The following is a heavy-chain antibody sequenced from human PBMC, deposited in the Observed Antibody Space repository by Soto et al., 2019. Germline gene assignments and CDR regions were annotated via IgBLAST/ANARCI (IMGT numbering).Heavy chain of an antibody. Sequence: SVKVSCKASGGTFSSYAISWVRQAPGQGLEWMGGIIPIFGTANYAQKFQGRVTITADESTSTAYMGLSSLRSEDTAVYYCARDFGGYGISGYNWFDPWGQGTLVTVSS. V-gene: IGHV1-69*13. J-gene: IGHJ5*02. CDR3: ARDFGGYGISGYNWFDP. CDR1: GGTFSSYA. D-gene: IGHD5-12*01. CDR2: IIPIFGTA.